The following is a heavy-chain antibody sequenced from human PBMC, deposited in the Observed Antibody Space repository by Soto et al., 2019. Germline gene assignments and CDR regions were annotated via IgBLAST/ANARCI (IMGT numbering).Heavy chain of an antibody. CDR1: GGTFSSYP. Sequence: QVQLVQSVAEVKKPGSSVKVSCEASGGTFSSYPINWVRQAPGQGLEWMGGIIPFFGTSNYAQKFQGRVTITADDSTSTAYMELRSLRSEDTAVYYCARVGHITNYGMAVWGQGTTVTVSS. CDR2: IIPFFGTS. J-gene: IGHJ6*02. CDR3: ARVGHITNYGMAV. V-gene: IGHV1-69*01. D-gene: IGHD1-26*01.